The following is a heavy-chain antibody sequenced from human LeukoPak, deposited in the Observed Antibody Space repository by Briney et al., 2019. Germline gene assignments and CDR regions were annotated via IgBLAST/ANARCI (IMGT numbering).Heavy chain of an antibody. CDR2: INHSGST. CDR1: GGSFSGYY. D-gene: IGHD6-13*01. Sequence: SETLSLTCAVYGGSFSGYYWRWIRHPPGKGLEWIGEINHSGSTNYNPSLKSRVTISVDTSKNQFSLKLNSVTAADTACYYCARGEKNSGYSSGWSLTVLFVIWAGGTMAPSLQ. J-gene: IGHJ3*02. CDR3: ARGEKNSGYSSGWSLTVLFVI. V-gene: IGHV4-34*01.